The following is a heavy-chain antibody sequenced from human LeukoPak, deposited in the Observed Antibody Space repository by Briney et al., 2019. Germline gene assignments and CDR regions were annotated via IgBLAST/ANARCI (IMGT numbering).Heavy chain of an antibody. J-gene: IGHJ3*01. CDR2: ITGSGYT. D-gene: IGHD3-16*01. CDR1: GIAFENYA. Sequence: GGSLRLSCVASGIAFENYAMTWVRQAPGKGLEWVSSITGSGYTRNAESVKGRFTISRDNSVDTLHLQMSSLSAEDTAIYYCGRDPNGDYVGALDFWGQGTMVTVSS. CDR3: GRDPNGDYVGALDF. V-gene: IGHV3-23*01.